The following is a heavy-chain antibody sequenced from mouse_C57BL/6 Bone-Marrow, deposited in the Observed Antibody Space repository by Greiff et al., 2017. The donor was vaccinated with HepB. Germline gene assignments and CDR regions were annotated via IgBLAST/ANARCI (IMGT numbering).Heavy chain of an antibody. Sequence: VQLQQPGAELVKPGASVKMSCKASGYTFTSYWITWVKQWPGQGLEWIGDIYPGSGSTNYNEKFKSKATLTVDTSSSTAYMQLSSLTSEDSAVYYCARWGGDSSGYYFDYWGQGTTLTVSS. D-gene: IGHD3-2*02. V-gene: IGHV1-55*01. CDR2: IYPGSGST. CDR1: GYTFTSYW. CDR3: ARWGGDSSGYYFDY. J-gene: IGHJ2*01.